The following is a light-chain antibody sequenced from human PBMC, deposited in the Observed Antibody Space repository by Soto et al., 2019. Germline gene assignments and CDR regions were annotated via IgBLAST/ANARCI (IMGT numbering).Light chain of an antibody. CDR2: EVS. V-gene: IGLV2-14*01. CDR3: NSQTTSGIRV. Sequence: QSVLTHPASVSGSPGQSITISFTGTSTDVGDSNHVSWYQHHPGKAPKLIIYEVSYRPSGVSNRFSGSKSAYTASLTISGLQAEDEADYYCNSQTTSGIRVFGTGTKVTVL. J-gene: IGLJ1*01. CDR1: STDVGDSNH.